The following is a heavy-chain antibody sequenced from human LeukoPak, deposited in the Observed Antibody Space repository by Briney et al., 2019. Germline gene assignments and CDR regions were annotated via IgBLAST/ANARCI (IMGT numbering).Heavy chain of an antibody. CDR3: AKDLENNPRLPRNERVFDP. CDR2: ISYDGSNK. Sequence: GRSLRLSCAASGFTFSSYAMHWVRQAPGKGLEWVAVISYDGSNKYYADSVKGRFTISRDNSKNTLYLQMNSLRAEDTAVYYCAKDLENNPRLPRNERVFDPWGQGTLVTVSS. CDR1: GFTFSSYA. D-gene: IGHD1-1*01. J-gene: IGHJ5*02. V-gene: IGHV3-30-3*01.